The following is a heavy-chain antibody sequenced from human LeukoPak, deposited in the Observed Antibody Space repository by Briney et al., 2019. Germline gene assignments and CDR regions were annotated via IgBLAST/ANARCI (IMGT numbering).Heavy chain of an antibody. V-gene: IGHV4-4*07. D-gene: IGHD2-2*01. CDR3: ARGLQLGCSSTSCYDYGMDV. Sequence: SETLSLTCTVSGGSISSYYWSWIRQPAGKGLEWIGRIYTSGSTNYNPSLKSRVTMSVDTSKNQFSLKLSSVTAADTAVYYCARGLQLGCSSTSCYDYGMDVWGQGTTVTVSS. CDR1: GGSISSYY. J-gene: IGHJ6*02. CDR2: IYTSGST.